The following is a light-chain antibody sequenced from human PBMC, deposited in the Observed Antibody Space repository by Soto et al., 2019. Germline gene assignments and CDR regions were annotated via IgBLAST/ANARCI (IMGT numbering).Light chain of an antibody. CDR3: QQQRLYTST. J-gene: IGKJ4*01. CDR1: QDIAIY. CDR2: AAS. V-gene: IGKV1-9*01. Sequence: IKLTQSPASLSSSLGDRVTLTWRASQDIAIYLAWYQQKPGEAPKLLIYAASTLYGGVPSRCSGSGAGTDFALTITSLQAEDCATYCSQQQRLYTSTFCGGTKVDIK.